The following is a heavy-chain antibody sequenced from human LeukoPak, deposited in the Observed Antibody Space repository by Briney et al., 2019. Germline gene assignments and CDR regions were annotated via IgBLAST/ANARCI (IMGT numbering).Heavy chain of an antibody. V-gene: IGHV5-51*01. Sequence: GESLKISCKGSGYSFTSYWIGWVRQMPGKGLEWMGIIYPGDSDTRYSPSFQGQVTISADKSISTAYLQWSSLKASDTAMYYCARHYSQWEPLQENAFDIWGQGTMVTVSS. CDR1: GYSFTSYW. D-gene: IGHD1-26*01. CDR2: IYPGDSDT. CDR3: ARHYSQWEPLQENAFDI. J-gene: IGHJ3*02.